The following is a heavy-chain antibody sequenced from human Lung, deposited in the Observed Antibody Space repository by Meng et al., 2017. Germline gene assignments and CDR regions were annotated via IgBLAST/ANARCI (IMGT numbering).Heavy chain of an antibody. Sequence: EVQLVESGGGLVTPGGSLRLSCAASGFTFSNYSMNWVRQAPGKGLEWASSISSDRRYIFYADSVKGRFTISRDNAKNSLYLQMNSLSPEDTAVFYCARFETVGVATGDFWGQGTLVTVSS. CDR3: ARFETVGVATGDF. V-gene: IGHV3-21*01. J-gene: IGHJ4*02. CDR1: GFTFSNYS. CDR2: ISSDRRYI. D-gene: IGHD2-15*01.